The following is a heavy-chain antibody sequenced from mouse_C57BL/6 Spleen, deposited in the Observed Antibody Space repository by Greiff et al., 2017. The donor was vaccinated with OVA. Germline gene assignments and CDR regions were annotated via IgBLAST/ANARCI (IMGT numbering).Heavy chain of an antibody. CDR3: ARGVGPHWYFDV. V-gene: IGHV1-54*01. D-gene: IGHD4-1*01. CDR1: GYAFTNYL. Sequence: VQLQESGAELVRPGTSVKVSCKASGYAFTNYLIEWVKQRPGQGLEWIGVINPGSGGTNYNEKFKGKATLTADKSSSTAYMQLSSLTSEDSAVYFCARGVGPHWYFDVWGTGTTVTVSS. CDR2: INPGSGGT. J-gene: IGHJ1*03.